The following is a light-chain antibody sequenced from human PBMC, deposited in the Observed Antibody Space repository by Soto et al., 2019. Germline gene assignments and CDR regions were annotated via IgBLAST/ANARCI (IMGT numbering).Light chain of an antibody. CDR3: AACDDSLNGVV. CDR1: SSNIGSNA. J-gene: IGLJ2*01. V-gene: IGLV1-44*01. CDR2: SSN. Sequence: QSVLTQPPSASGTPGQRVTISCSGSSSNIGSNAINWYQQLPGTAPKLLMHSSNQRPSGVPDRFSGSKSGTSASLAISGLQSEDEADYYCAACDDSLNGVVFGGGTKLTVL.